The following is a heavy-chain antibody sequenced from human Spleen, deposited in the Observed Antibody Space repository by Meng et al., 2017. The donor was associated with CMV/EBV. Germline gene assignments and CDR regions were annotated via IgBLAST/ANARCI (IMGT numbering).Heavy chain of an antibody. J-gene: IGHJ4*02. CDR2: IYTSGST. CDR1: GGSISSYY. Sequence: QRQLQEAGPGLVKPSETLSLTCTVSGGSISSYYWSWIRQPAGKGLEWIGRIYTSGSTNYNPSLKSRVTMSVDTSKNQISLKLSSVTAADTAVYYRAREGYYDSSGPIGYWGQGTLVTVSS. CDR3: AREGYYDSSGPIGY. D-gene: IGHD3-22*01. V-gene: IGHV4-4*07.